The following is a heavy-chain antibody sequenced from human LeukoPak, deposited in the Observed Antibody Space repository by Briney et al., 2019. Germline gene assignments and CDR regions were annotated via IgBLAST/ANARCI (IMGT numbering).Heavy chain of an antibody. D-gene: IGHD3-9*01. J-gene: IGHJ4*02. CDR3: AKAEGYDILTGLDY. V-gene: IGHV3-23*01. Sequence: GGSLRLSCATSGFTFSSYAMSWVRQAPGKGLEWVSGIGASGGSTYYADSVKGRFTISRDNSKNTLYLQMNSLRTEDTAVCYCAKAEGYDILTGLDYWGQGTLVTVSS. CDR1: GFTFSSYA. CDR2: IGASGGST.